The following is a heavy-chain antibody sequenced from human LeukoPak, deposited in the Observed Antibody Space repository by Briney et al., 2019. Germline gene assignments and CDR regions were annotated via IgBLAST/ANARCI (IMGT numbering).Heavy chain of an antibody. CDR3: AREGTYYDSSGYYLSWFDP. D-gene: IGHD3-22*01. J-gene: IGHJ5*02. CDR2: IYYSGST. Sequence: PSETLSLTCTVSGGSISSYYWSWIRQPPGKGLEWIGYIYYSGSTNYNPSLKSRVTISVDTSKNQFSLKLSSVTAADTAVYYCAREGTYYDSSGYYLSWFDPWGQGTLVTVPS. CDR1: GGSISSYY. V-gene: IGHV4-59*01.